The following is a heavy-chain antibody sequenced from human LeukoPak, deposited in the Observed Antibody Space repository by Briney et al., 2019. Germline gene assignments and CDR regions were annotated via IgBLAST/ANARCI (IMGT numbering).Heavy chain of an antibody. D-gene: IGHD3-10*01. J-gene: IGHJ3*02. CDR2: ISWNSGSI. Sequence: PGGSLRLSCAASGFTFSSYGMHWVRQAPGKGLEWVSGISWNSGSIGYADSVKGRFTISRDNAKNSLYLQMNSLRAEDTALYYCAKEDYYGSGSTRQAFDIWGQGTMVTVSS. CDR1: GFTFSSYG. V-gene: IGHV3-9*01. CDR3: AKEDYYGSGSTRQAFDI.